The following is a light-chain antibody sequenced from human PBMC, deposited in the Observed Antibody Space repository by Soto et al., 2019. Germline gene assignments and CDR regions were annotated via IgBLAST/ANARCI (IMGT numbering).Light chain of an antibody. CDR2: DTS. Sequence: ENVLTQSPGTLSLSPGERATLSCRASQSLSSNFLAWYQRKPGQAPRLLIFDTSSRASGVPDRFSGSGSGTDFTLTFNRLEPEDFAVYYCQQYDTSPGTFGQGTKVEIK. CDR3: QQYDTSPGT. J-gene: IGKJ1*01. V-gene: IGKV3-20*01. CDR1: QSLSSNF.